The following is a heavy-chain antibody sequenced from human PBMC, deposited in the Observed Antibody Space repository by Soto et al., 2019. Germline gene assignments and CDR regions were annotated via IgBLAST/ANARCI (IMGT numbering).Heavy chain of an antibody. CDR2: INHSGST. CDR1: GGSFSGYY. D-gene: IGHD1-20*01. J-gene: IGHJ4*02. V-gene: IGHV4-34*01. Sequence: SETLSLTCAVYGGSFSGYYWSWIRQPPGKGLEWIGEINHSGSTNYNPSLKSRVTISVDTSKNQFSLKLSSVTAADTAVYYCARGTRYNWNEPFDYWGQGTLVTVSS. CDR3: ARGTRYNWNEPFDY.